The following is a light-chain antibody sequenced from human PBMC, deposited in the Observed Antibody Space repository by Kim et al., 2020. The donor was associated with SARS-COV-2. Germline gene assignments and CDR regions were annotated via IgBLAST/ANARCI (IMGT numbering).Light chain of an antibody. J-gene: IGLJ2*01. Sequence: SSELTQDPAVSVALGQTVRITCQGDSLRTYYASWYQQKPGQAPVLVIYLKDKRPSGIPDRISGSSSGNTASLTITGAQAEDEADYYCNSRDSSGNHVVFGGGTQLTVL. CDR2: LKD. CDR3: NSRDSSGNHVV. CDR1: SLRTYY. V-gene: IGLV3-19*01.